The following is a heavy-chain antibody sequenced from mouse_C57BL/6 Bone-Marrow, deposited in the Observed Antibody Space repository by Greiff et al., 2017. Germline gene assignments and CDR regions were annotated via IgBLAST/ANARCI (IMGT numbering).Heavy chain of an antibody. V-gene: IGHV14-1*01. CDR1: GFNIKDYY. J-gene: IGHJ2*01. Sequence: EVQLQQSGAELVRPGASVKLSCTASGFNIKDYYMHWVKQRPEQGLEWIGRIDPEDGDTEYAPKFQGKATMTADTSSNTADLQLSSLTSEDTAVYYYTAASFYASSPSYFDYWGQGTTLTVSS. D-gene: IGHD1-1*01. CDR2: IDPEDGDT. CDR3: TAASFYASSPSYFDY.